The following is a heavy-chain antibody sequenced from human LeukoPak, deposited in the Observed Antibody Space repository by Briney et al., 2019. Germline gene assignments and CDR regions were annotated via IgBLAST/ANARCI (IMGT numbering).Heavy chain of an antibody. CDR2: ISGSGGST. Sequence: PGGSLRLSCAASGFTFSSYDMSWVRQAPGKGLEWVSAISGSGGSTYYADSVKGRFTISRDNSKNTLYLQMNSLRAEDTAVYYCANSRTGDFDYWGQGTLVTVSS. J-gene: IGHJ4*02. V-gene: IGHV3-23*01. D-gene: IGHD3/OR15-3a*01. CDR1: GFTFSSYD. CDR3: ANSRTGDFDY.